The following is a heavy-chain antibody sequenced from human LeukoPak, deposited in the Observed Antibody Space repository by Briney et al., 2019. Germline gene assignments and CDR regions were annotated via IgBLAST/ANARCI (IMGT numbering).Heavy chain of an antibody. CDR2: IIPIFGTA. J-gene: IGHJ4*02. CDR3: AITDGYSGYELFDY. CDR1: GGTFSSYA. D-gene: IGHD5-12*01. Sequence: SVKVSCKASGGTFSSYAISWVRQAPGQGLEWMGGIIPIFGTANYAQKFQGRVTITTDESTSTAYMELSSLRSEDTAVYYCAITDGYSGYELFDYWGQGTPVTVSS. V-gene: IGHV1-69*05.